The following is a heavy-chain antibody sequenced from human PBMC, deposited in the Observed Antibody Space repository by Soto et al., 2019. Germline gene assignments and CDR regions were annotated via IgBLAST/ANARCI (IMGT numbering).Heavy chain of an antibody. CDR1: GYSFTSYW. J-gene: IGHJ6*02. CDR2: IYPGDSDT. CDR3: ARLSSYDFWSGSLDYYYGMDV. Sequence: GESLKISCKGSGYSFTSYWIGWVRQMPGKGLEWMGIIYPGDSDTRYSPSFQGQVTISADKSISTAYLQWSSLKASDTAMYYCARLSSYDFWSGSLDYYYGMDVWGQGTTVTVSS. D-gene: IGHD3-3*01. V-gene: IGHV5-51*01.